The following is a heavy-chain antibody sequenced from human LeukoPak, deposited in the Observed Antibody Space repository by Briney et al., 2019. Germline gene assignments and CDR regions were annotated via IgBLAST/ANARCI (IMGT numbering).Heavy chain of an antibody. CDR3: ARVSAGSYDPIFDY. J-gene: IGHJ4*02. CDR2: IKQDGSEK. CDR1: GSTFSSYW. Sequence: GGSLRLSCAASGSTFSSYWMSWVRQAPGKGLEWVANIKQDGSEKYYVDSVKGRFTISRDNSKNTLYLQMNSLRAEDTAVYYCARVSAGSYDPIFDYWGQGTLVTVSS. V-gene: IGHV3-7*03. D-gene: IGHD1-26*01.